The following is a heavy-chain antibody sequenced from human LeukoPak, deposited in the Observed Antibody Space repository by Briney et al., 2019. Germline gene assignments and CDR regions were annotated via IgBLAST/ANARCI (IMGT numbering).Heavy chain of an antibody. V-gene: IGHV1-2*02. CDR2: INPNSGGT. CDR1: GYTFTGYY. Sequence: GASVKVSCKASGYTFTGYYMHWVRQAPGQGLEWMGWINPNSGGTNYAQKFQGRVTMTRDTSISTAYMELSRLRSDDTAVYCCARDDILTGYYPFDYWGQGTLVTVSS. CDR3: ARDDILTGYYPFDY. D-gene: IGHD3-9*01. J-gene: IGHJ4*02.